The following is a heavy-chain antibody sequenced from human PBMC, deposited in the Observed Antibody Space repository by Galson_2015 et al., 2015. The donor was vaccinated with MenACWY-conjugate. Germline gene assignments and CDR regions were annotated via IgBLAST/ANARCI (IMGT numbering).Heavy chain of an antibody. CDR1: GGTFSSYA. Sequence: SVKVSCKASGGTFSSYAISWVRQAPGQGLEWMGGIIPIFGTANYAQKFQGRVTITADKSTSTAYMELSSLRSEDTAVYYCARAPSGIGQLGLDYWGQGTLVTVSS. CDR2: IIPIFGTA. J-gene: IGHJ4*02. D-gene: IGHD6-13*01. CDR3: ARAPSGIGQLGLDY. V-gene: IGHV1-69*06.